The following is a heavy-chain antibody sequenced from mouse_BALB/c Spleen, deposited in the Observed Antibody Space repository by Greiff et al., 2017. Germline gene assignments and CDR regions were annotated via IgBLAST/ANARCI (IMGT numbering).Heavy chain of an antibody. CDR3: ARDLRLQGFAY. J-gene: IGHJ3*01. CDR1: EYEFPSHD. CDR2: ISDGGSYT. D-gene: IGHD3-1*01. V-gene: IGHV5-4*02. Sequence: DVMLVESGGGLVQPGESLKLSCESNEYEFPSHDMYWVRQTPEKRLEWVATISDGGSYTYYPDSVKGRFTISRDNAKNNLYLQMSSLKSEDTAMYYCARDLRLQGFAYWGQGTLVTVAA.